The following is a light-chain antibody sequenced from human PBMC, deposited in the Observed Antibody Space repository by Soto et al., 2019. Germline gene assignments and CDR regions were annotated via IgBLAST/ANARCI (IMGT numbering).Light chain of an antibody. CDR3: QQYGSSPRT. J-gene: IGKJ1*01. CDR2: GAS. CDR1: QSVSSSY. Sequence: ESVLTQSPGTLSLSPGERATLSCRASQSVSSSYLAWYQQRPGQAPRLLIYGASSRAPGIPDRFSGSGSGTDFTLTISSLQSEDFAVYYCQQYGSSPRTFGQGTKVDIK. V-gene: IGKV3-20*01.